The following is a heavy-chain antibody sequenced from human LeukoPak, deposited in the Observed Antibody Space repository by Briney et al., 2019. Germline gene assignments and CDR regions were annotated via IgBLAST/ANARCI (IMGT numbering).Heavy chain of an antibody. D-gene: IGHD3-10*01. Sequence: GGSLRLSCAASGFTFSDYYMSWIRQAPGKGLEWVSYISSGGSPIYYADSVKGRFTISRDNAKNSLYLQMNSLRAEDTAVYYCARDQMGVLLWFGESPRRYFDYWGQGTLVTVSS. J-gene: IGHJ4*02. CDR3: ARDQMGVLLWFGESPRRYFDY. CDR2: ISSGGSPI. V-gene: IGHV3-11*04. CDR1: GFTFSDYY.